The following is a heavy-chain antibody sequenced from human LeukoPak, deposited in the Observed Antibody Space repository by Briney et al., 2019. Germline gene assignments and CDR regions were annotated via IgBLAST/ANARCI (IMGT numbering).Heavy chain of an antibody. Sequence: GGSLRLSCAASGFTFSSYAMSWVRQAPGKGLEWVSAISGSGGSTYYADSVKGRFTTSRDNSKNTLYLQMNSLRAEDTAVYYCAKDWLGSGSYEPSYYFDYWGQGTLVTVSS. CDR2: ISGSGGST. CDR1: GFTFSSYA. V-gene: IGHV3-23*01. CDR3: AKDWLGSGSYEPSYYFDY. J-gene: IGHJ4*02. D-gene: IGHD3-10*01.